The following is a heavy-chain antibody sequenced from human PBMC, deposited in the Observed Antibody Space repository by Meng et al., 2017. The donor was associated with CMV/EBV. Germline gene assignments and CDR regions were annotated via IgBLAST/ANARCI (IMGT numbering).Heavy chain of an antibody. CDR1: GGSSSSYY. D-gene: IGHD6-19*01. V-gene: IGHV4-4*07. CDR3: ARDSSGWYPHFDY. CDR2: IYTSGST. J-gene: IGHJ4*02. Sequence: QRQLQESDPGLVMPSEALSSTGTVSGGSSSSYYWSCIQHPAGKGLEWLGRIYTSGSTNYNPSLKSRVTMSVDTSKNQFSLKLSSVTAADTAVYYCARDSSGWYPHFDYWGQGTLVTVSS.